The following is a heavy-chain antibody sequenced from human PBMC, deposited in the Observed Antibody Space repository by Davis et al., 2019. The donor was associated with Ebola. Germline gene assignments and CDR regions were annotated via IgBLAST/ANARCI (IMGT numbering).Heavy chain of an antibody. V-gene: IGHV3-20*04. CDR3: ASAYSSWIDY. D-gene: IGHD6-6*01. Sequence: GGSLRLSCAAAGFTFDDYAMAWVRQLPGKGLEWVSGINWNGGSSGYADSVKGRFTISRDNAKNSLYLQMNSLRAEDTALYYCASAYSSWIDYWGQGTLVTVSS. CDR2: INWNGGSS. CDR1: GFTFDDYA. J-gene: IGHJ4*02.